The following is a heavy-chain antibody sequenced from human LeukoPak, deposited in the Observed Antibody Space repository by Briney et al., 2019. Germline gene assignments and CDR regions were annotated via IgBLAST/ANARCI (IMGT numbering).Heavy chain of an antibody. J-gene: IGHJ5*02. CDR3: ARSPSSGWYSWFDP. CDR1: GFTFSSYG. V-gene: IGHV3-33*08. CDR2: IWYDGSNK. Sequence: GGSLRLSCAASGFTFSSYGMHWVRQAPGKGLEWVAVIWYDGSNKYYADSVKGRFTISRDNAKNSLYLQMNSLRAGDTAVYYCARSPSSGWYSWFDPWGQGTLVTVSS. D-gene: IGHD6-19*01.